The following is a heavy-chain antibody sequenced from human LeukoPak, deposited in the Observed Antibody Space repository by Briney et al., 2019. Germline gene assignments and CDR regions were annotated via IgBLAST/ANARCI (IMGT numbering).Heavy chain of an antibody. D-gene: IGHD2-21*02. CDR1: GFTFSDYY. CDR2: ISSSGSTI. CDR3: ARGLAYCGGDCYFDY. V-gene: IGHV3-11*01. J-gene: IGHJ4*02. Sequence: GGSLRLSCAASGFTFSDYYMSWIRQAPGKGLEWVSYISSSGSTIYYADSVKGRFTISRDNSKNTLYLQMNSLRAEDTAVYYCARGLAYCGGDCYFDYWGQGTLVTVSS.